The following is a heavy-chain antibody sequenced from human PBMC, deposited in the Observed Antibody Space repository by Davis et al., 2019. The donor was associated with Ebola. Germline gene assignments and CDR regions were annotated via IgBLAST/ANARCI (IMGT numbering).Heavy chain of an antibody. CDR1: GFTINDVY. D-gene: IGHD5-18*01. CDR2: TYSAGTT. J-gene: IGHJ4*02. V-gene: IGHV3-69-1*02. Sequence: GESLKISCAASGFTINDVYINWVRQAPGKGLEWVSVTYSAGTTYYTDSVKGRFTISRDNAKNSLYLQMNTLRVEDTAIYYCVPGTWIRGQGTLVTVSS. CDR3: VPGTWI.